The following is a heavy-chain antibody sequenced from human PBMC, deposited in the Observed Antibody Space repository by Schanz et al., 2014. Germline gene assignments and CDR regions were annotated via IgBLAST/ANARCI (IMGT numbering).Heavy chain of an antibody. D-gene: IGHD6-13*01. Sequence: EVQLLESGGGLVQPGGSLRLSCAASGFTFSAYAMTWVRQIPGKGLEWVSAISASGGTTYYADSVKGRFTISRDNSKNTLYLQMNSLRAEDTAVYYCARDGEAAAGCDYWGQGTLVTVSS. CDR3: ARDGEAAAGCDY. V-gene: IGHV3-23*01. J-gene: IGHJ4*02. CDR1: GFTFSAYA. CDR2: ISASGGTT.